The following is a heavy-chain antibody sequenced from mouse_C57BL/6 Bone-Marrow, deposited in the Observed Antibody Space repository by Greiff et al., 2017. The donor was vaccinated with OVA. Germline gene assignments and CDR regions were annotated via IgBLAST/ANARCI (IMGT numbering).Heavy chain of an antibody. CDR3: TPGGSWFAY. J-gene: IGHJ3*01. CDR2: IDPENGDT. V-gene: IGHV14-4*01. Sequence: VQLQQSGAELVRPGASVKLSCTASGFNIKDDYMHWVKQRPEQGLEWIGWIDPENGDTEYASKFQGKATITAATSSNTAYLQLSSLASEDTAVYYCTPGGSWFAYWGQGTLVTVSA. CDR1: GFNIKDDY.